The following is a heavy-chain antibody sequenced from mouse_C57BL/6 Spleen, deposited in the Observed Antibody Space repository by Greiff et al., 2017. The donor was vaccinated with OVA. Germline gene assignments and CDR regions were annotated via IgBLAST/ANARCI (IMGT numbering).Heavy chain of an antibody. CDR3: AREVAPRGFAY. Sequence: EVKLVESGGGLVKPGGSLKLSCAASGFTFSDYGMHWVRQAPEKGLEWVAYISRGSSTIYYADTVKGRFTISRDNAKNTLFLQMTSLRSEETAMYYCAREVAPRGFAYWGQETLVTVSA. V-gene: IGHV5-17*01. CDR2: ISRGSSTI. D-gene: IGHD1-1*02. J-gene: IGHJ3*01. CDR1: GFTFSDYG.